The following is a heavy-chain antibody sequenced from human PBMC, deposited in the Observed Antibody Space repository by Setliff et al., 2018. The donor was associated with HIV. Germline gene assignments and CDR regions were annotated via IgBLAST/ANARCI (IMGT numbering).Heavy chain of an antibody. V-gene: IGHV3-7*01. CDR1: GFTFSNYW. D-gene: IGHD6-13*01. CDR2: IKEDGSEK. J-gene: IGHJ4*02. CDR3: VKGPGYSSSWYYFNY. Sequence: GGSLRLSCAASGFTFSNYWMGWVRQAPGKGLEWVANIKEDGSEKDYVDSVKGRFTISRDNAKNSLYLQMNSLRVEDTAVYYCVKGPGYSSSWYYFNYWGQGTLVTVSS.